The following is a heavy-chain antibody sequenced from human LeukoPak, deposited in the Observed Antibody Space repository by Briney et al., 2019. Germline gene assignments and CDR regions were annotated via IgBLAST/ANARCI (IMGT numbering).Heavy chain of an antibody. Sequence: GRSLRLSCVPSGFTFNSYAFHWVRQAPGKGLEWVTIISYDGSIKYYADSVKGRFTISRDNSKNTLYLQMNSLRVEDTAMYYCARTTSIDDLRGPWGQGTLVTVSS. V-gene: IGHV3-30-3*01. CDR2: ISYDGSIK. J-gene: IGHJ5*02. CDR1: GFTFNSYA. CDR3: ARTTSIDDLRGP. D-gene: IGHD4-17*01.